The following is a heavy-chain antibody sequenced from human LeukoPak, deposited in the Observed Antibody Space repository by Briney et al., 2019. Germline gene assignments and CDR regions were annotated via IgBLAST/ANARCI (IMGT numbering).Heavy chain of an antibody. V-gene: IGHV3-9*01. Sequence: GRSLRLSCAASGFTFDDYAMHWVRQAPGKGLEWVSGISWNSGSIGYADSVKGRFTISRDNAKNSLYLQMNSLRAEDTALNYCAKADQYGDYVTAFDYWGQGTLVTVSS. J-gene: IGHJ4*02. CDR1: GFTFDDYA. D-gene: IGHD4-17*01. CDR2: ISWNSGSI. CDR3: AKADQYGDYVTAFDY.